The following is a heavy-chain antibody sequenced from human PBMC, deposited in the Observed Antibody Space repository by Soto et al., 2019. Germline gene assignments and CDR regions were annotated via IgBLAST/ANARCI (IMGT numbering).Heavy chain of an antibody. V-gene: IGHV1-18*01. CDR3: ARGRYGDY. CDR1: GYAFTTYG. D-gene: IGHD1-1*01. J-gene: IGHJ4*02. Sequence: QVHLVQSEAEVKKPGASVKVSCKGSGYAFTTYGITWVRQAPGQGLEWMGWISAHNGNTNYAQKLQGRVTVTRDTSTSTAYMELRSLRSDDTAGYYCARGRYGDYWGQGALVTVSS. CDR2: ISAHNGNT.